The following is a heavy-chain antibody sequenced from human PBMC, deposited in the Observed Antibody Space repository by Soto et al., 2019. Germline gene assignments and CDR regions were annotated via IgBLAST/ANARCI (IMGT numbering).Heavy chain of an antibody. Sequence: GGSLRLSCAASGFTFSDFAMAWVRQAPGKGLEWVSSASGSGSGTYYADSVKGRFTISRDNSKNTLFLHMTNLRAGDTALYSCAKGSPGVAAAPDYWGQGTLVTVSS. V-gene: IGHV3-23*01. CDR1: GFTFSDFA. D-gene: IGHD2-15*01. CDR3: AKGSPGVAAAPDY. CDR2: ASGSGSGT. J-gene: IGHJ4*02.